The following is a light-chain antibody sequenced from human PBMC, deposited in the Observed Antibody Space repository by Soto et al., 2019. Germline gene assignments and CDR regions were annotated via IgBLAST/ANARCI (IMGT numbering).Light chain of an antibody. CDR3: QQYDQWPIT. CDR2: GAS. CDR1: QSVSSSY. V-gene: IGKV3-15*01. Sequence: ENVWTQSPVTLSFSPGERAALSCRARQSVSSSYLAWYQQKPGQAPRLLIYGASARALGIPDRFSGSGSGTEFSFTVTSLQSEDFAVYYCQQYDQWPITFGQGTRLAIK. J-gene: IGKJ5*01.